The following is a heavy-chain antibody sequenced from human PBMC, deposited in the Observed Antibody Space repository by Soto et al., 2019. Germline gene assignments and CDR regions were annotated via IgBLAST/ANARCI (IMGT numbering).Heavy chain of an antibody. CDR2: IYSSGST. Sequence: EVQLVESGGGLVQPGGSLRLSCAASGFTVSSNHMSWVRQAPGKGLEWVSIIYSSGSTHYADFVKGRFTISRDNSKNIPYTQMISLRDEDTAMYYCGSDQLTMIRRVSSPFAHWGQETLVTFSS. J-gene: IGHJ4*02. V-gene: IGHV3-66*01. CDR1: GFTVSSNH. D-gene: IGHD3-10*01. CDR3: GSDQLTMIRRVSSPFAH.